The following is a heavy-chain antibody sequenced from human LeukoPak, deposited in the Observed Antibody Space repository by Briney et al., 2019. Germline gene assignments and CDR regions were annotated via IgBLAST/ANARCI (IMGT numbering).Heavy chain of an antibody. J-gene: IGHJ4*02. CDR1: GFTFNSYW. CDR3: ASRGFLNY. Sequence: GGSLRLSCAASGFTFNSYWMNWVRQAPGKGLLWVSHMSSDGTITSYADSVKGRFTISRDNAKNTLYLQMNSLRAEDTGVYYCASRGFLNYWGQGTLVPVSS. CDR2: MSSDGTIT. V-gene: IGHV3-74*01.